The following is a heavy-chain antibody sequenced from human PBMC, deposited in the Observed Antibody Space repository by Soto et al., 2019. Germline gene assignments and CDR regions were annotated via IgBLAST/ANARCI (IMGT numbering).Heavy chain of an antibody. Sequence: SETLSLTCTVSGGSISSYYWSWIRQPPGKGLEWIGYIYYSGSTNYNPSLKSRVTISVDTSKNQFSLKLSSVTAADTAVYYCARGSWGVLTGDPNWFDPWGQGTLVTVS. CDR2: IYYSGST. CDR1: GGSISSYY. D-gene: IGHD7-27*01. J-gene: IGHJ5*02. V-gene: IGHV4-59*01. CDR3: ARGSWGVLTGDPNWFDP.